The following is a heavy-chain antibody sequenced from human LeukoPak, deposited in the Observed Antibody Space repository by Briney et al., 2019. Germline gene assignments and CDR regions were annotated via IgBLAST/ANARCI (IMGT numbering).Heavy chain of an antibody. J-gene: IGHJ4*02. CDR1: GGSLSSHF. D-gene: IGHD2-2*01. CDR3: ARFSSDCSTASCYLTY. Sequence: PSETLSLTCTVSGGSLSSHFWSWIRQPPGKGLELIGHIYYTGTTYYNPSLNSRVTISLDTSSNQFSLRLTSVTAADTAVYYCARFSSDCSTASCYLTYWGQGTLVTVSS. V-gene: IGHV4-59*11. CDR2: IYYTGTT.